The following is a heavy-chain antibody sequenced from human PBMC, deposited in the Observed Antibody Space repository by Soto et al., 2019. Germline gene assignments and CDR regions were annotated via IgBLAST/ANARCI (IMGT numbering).Heavy chain of an antibody. CDR3: AKGWSLGVGDFDY. D-gene: IGHD6-13*01. Sequence: PGGSLRLSCAVSGFTVSNNYMSWVRQAPGKGLEWVSAISGSGGSTYYADSVKGRFTISRDNSKNTLYLQMNSLRAEDTAVYYCAKGWSLGVGDFDYWGQGTLVTVSS. J-gene: IGHJ4*02. CDR2: ISGSGGST. CDR1: GFTVSNNY. V-gene: IGHV3-23*01.